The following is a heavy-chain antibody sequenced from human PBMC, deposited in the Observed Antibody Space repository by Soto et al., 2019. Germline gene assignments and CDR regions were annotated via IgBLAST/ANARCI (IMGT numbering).Heavy chain of an antibody. D-gene: IGHD6-19*01. V-gene: IGHV1-18*01. CDR2: ISAYNGNT. CDR1: GYTFTSYG. J-gene: IGHJ6*02. Sequence: ASVKVSCKASGYTFTSYGISWVRQAPGQGLEWMGWISAYNGNTNYAQKLQGRVTITADKSTSTAYMELSSLRSEDTAVYYCASASVAGPYYYYYGMDVWGQGTTVTVSS. CDR3: ASASVAGPYYYYYGMDV.